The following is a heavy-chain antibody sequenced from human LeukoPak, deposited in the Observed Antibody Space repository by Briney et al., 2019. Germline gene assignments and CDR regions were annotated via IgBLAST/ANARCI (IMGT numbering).Heavy chain of an antibody. Sequence: ASVKVSCTASGYTFTSYYMHWVRQAPGQGLEWMGIINPSGGSTSYAQKFQGRVTMTRDTSTSTVYMELSSLRSEDTAVYYCARDFVGHYYDSSGYYLESWGQGTLVTVSS. CDR1: GYTFTSYY. CDR3: ARDFVGHYYDSSGYYLES. CDR2: INPSGGST. D-gene: IGHD3-22*01. V-gene: IGHV1-46*01. J-gene: IGHJ4*02.